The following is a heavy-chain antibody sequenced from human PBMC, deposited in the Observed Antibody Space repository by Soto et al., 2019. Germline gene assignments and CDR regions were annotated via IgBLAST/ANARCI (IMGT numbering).Heavy chain of an antibody. CDR3: ARDGGRHSGGIDY. D-gene: IGHD1-26*01. CDR1: GGTFSSYS. CDR2: IIPIFGTA. Sequence: QVQLVQSGAEVKKPGSSVQVSCKASGGTFSSYSIKWVRQAPGQGLEWMGEIIPIFGTANYAQKFQGRVTITADESTSTAYMELSSRRSEDTAVYYCARDGGRHSGGIDYWGQGTLVTVSS. J-gene: IGHJ4*02. V-gene: IGHV1-69*01.